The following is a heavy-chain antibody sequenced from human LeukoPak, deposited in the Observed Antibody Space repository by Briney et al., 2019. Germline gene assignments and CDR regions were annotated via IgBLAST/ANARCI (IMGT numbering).Heavy chain of an antibody. CDR1: GGSISSGGYS. Sequence: SETLSLTCAVSGGSISSGGYSWSWIRQPPGKGLEWIGEINHSGSTNYNPSLESRVTISVDTSKNQFSLKLSSVTAADTAVYYCARGEDTAMTHYGIDVWGQGTTVTASS. D-gene: IGHD5-18*01. CDR2: INHSGST. J-gene: IGHJ6*02. V-gene: IGHV4-30-2*01. CDR3: ARGEDTAMTHYGIDV.